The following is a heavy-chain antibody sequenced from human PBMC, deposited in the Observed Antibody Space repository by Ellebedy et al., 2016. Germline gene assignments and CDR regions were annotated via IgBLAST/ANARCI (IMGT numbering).Heavy chain of an antibody. Sequence: SETLSLTCTVSGASIGSSAHFWAWVRQPPGRGLEWIGSFSFAGMTYYSPSLKSRVTITGDTSSNQFSLKVGSVTAADTATYYCARHGFGSFGVLFFFEDWGQGTLVTVSS. CDR1: GASIGSSAHF. J-gene: IGHJ4*02. D-gene: IGHD3-3*01. V-gene: IGHV4-39*01. CDR3: ARHGFGSFGVLFFFED. CDR2: FSFAGMT.